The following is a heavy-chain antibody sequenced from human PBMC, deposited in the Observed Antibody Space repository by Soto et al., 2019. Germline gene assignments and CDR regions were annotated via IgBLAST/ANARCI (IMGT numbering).Heavy chain of an antibody. CDR1: GFTFSSYW. CDR2: INRDESST. CDR3: AVAVAGPTAIGY. D-gene: IGHD6-19*01. Sequence: EVQLVESGGGLVQPGGSLRLSCAASGFTFSSYWMHWVRQAPGKGLVWVSRINRDESSTSYADSVKGRFTISRDNAKKTLYLQMNSLRAEDTAVYYCAVAVAGPTAIGYWGQGTLVTVSS. V-gene: IGHV3-74*01. J-gene: IGHJ4*02.